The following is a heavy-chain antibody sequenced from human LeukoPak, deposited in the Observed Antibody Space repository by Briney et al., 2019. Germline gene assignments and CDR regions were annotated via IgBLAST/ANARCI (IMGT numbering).Heavy chain of an antibody. V-gene: IGHV3-74*01. CDR3: ARGGDSSNWYPGYFEY. CDR2: IKSDGSST. Sequence: GGSLRLSCAASGFTFSNYWMHWVRQAPGKGPVWASRIKSDGSSTRFADSVQGRFTISRDNGKNTLYLQMNSLRAEDTAVYYCARGGDSSNWYPGYFEYWGQGALVTVSS. J-gene: IGHJ4*02. CDR1: GFTFSNYW. D-gene: IGHD6-13*01.